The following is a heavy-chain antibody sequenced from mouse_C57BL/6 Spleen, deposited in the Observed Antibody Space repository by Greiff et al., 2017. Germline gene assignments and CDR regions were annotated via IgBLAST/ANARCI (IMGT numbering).Heavy chain of an antibody. Sequence: VKLMESGPELVKPGASVKISCKASGYAFSSSWMNWVKQRPGKGLEWIGRIYPGDGDTNYNGKFKGKATLTADKSSSTAYMQLSSLTSEDSAVYFCARSGGYSNYAWFAYWGQGTLVTVSA. D-gene: IGHD2-5*01. CDR2: IYPGDGDT. V-gene: IGHV1-82*01. CDR3: ARSGGYSNYAWFAY. J-gene: IGHJ3*01. CDR1: GYAFSSSW.